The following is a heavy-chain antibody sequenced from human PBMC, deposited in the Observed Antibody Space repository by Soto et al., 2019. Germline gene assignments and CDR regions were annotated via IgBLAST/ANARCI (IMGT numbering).Heavy chain of an antibody. CDR3: ARHPSDFWFDP. J-gene: IGHJ5*02. CDR1: GGSISSSSYF. D-gene: IGHD2-21*02. CDR2: IYYSGST. V-gene: IGHV4-39*01. Sequence: QLQLQESGPGLVKPSETLSLTCSVSGGSISSSSYFWGWIRQPPGKGLEWIGSIYYSGSTYYNPSLKSRVTVSVDTSKNQFSLNLSSVTAADTAVYYCARHPSDFWFDPWGQGTLVTVSP.